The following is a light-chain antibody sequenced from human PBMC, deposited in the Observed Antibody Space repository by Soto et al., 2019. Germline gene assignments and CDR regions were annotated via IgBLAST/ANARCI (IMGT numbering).Light chain of an antibody. J-gene: IGKJ4*01. CDR3: QQRSNWPPGALT. V-gene: IGKV3-11*01. Sequence: EIVLTQSPATLSLSPGERATLSCRASQSVSSYLAWYQQKPGQAPRLLIYDASNRATGIPARFSGSGSGTDFTLTISSLEPEDGAVYYCQQRSNWPPGALTFGGGTKVEIK. CDR1: QSVSSY. CDR2: DAS.